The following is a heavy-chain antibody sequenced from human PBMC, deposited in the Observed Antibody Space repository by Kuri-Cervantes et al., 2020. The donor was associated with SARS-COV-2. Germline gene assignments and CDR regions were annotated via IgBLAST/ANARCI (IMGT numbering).Heavy chain of an antibody. CDR2: IYYSGST. Sequence: SETLSLTCTVSGGSISSGGYYWSWIRQHPGKGLEWIGYIYYSGSTYYNPSLKSRVTISVDTSKNQFSLKLSSVTAADTAVYYCARVDGDYVDWYFDLWGRGTLVTVSS. CDR1: GGSISSGGYY. J-gene: IGHJ2*01. CDR3: ARVDGDYVDWYFDL. D-gene: IGHD4-17*01. V-gene: IGHV4-31*03.